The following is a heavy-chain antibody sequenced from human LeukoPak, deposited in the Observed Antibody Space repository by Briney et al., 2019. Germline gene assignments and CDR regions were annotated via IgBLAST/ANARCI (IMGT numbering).Heavy chain of an antibody. CDR3: ARAVYRSGGYYFDY. Sequence: PGRSLRLSCAASGFVFSTSVMHWVRQAPGKGLEWVAVISYDGSDKNYADSVKGRFTISRDNSKNTLYLQMNSLRADDTAVYYCARAVYRSGGYYFDYWGQGTLVIVSS. J-gene: IGHJ4*02. CDR2: ISYDGSDK. V-gene: IGHV3-30*19. CDR1: GFVFSTSV. D-gene: IGHD6-19*01.